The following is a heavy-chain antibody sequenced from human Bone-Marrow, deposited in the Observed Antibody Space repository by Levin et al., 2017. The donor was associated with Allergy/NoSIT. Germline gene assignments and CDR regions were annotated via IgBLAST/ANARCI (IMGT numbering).Heavy chain of an antibody. CDR2: INSGSTSI. V-gene: IGHV3-48*01. CDR3: ARDSNYASFDY. J-gene: IGHJ4*02. CDR1: GFTFSIYS. D-gene: IGHD4-11*01. Sequence: LSLTCAASGFTFSIYSMNWVRQAPGKGLEWISYINSGSTSIDYADSVKGRFTISRDNAKNSLYLQMSSLRAEDTAVYYCARDSNYASFDYWGQGTLVTVSS.